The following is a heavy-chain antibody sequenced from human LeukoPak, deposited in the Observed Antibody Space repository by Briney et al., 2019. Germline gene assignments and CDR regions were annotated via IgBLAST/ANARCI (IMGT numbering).Heavy chain of an antibody. CDR2: ISSSSSYI. CDR3: ARDDAPAAPCDY. V-gene: IGHV3-21*01. J-gene: IGHJ4*02. D-gene: IGHD2-2*01. CDR1: GFTFSSYS. Sequence: GGSLRLSCAASGFTFSSYSMNWVRQAPGKGLEWVSSISSSSSYIYYADSVKGRFTISRDNAKNSLYLQMNSLRAEDTAVYYCARDDAPAAPCDYWGQGTLVTVSS.